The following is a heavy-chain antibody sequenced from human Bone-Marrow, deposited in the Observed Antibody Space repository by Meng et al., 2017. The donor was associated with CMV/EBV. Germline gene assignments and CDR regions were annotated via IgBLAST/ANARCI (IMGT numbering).Heavy chain of an antibody. D-gene: IGHD6-13*01. J-gene: IGHJ6*02. CDR3: ARARGWLRPYSSSWPKVDYYYYGMDV. V-gene: IGHV4-30-4*02. CDR1: GDSISSGDYY. CDR2: IHYSGRT. Sequence: SETLSLTCTVSGDSISSGDYYWSWIRQPPGKALEWIGFIHYSGRTHYNPSLRSRLGMSVDTSKNQFSLKLSSVTAADTAVYYCARARGWLRPYSSSWPKVDYYYYGMDVWGQGTTVTVSS.